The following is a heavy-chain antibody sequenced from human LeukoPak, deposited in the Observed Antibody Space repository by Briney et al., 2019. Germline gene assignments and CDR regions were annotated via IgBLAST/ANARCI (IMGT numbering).Heavy chain of an antibody. V-gene: IGHV4-39*02. CDR2: IYYSGST. CDR3: ARDFWNYGN. D-gene: IGHD1-7*01. Sequence: SETLSLTCSASGGSISSSSYYWGWIRQPPGKGLEWIGSIYYSGSTYYNPSLKSRVTISVDTSKNQFSLKLSSVTAADTAVYYCARDFWNYGNWGQGTLVTVSS. J-gene: IGHJ4*02. CDR1: GGSISSSSYY.